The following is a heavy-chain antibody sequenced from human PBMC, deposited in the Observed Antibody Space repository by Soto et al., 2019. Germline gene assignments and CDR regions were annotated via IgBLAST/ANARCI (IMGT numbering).Heavy chain of an antibody. D-gene: IGHD2-15*01. CDR1: GFTFSSYA. Sequence: PGGSLRLSCAASGFTFSSYAMSWVRQAPGKGLEWVSAISGSGGSTYYADSVKGRFTISRDNSKNTLYLQMNSLRAEDTAVYYSANLGYCSGGSCQYWSAPWGQGTLVTVSS. V-gene: IGHV3-23*01. CDR3: ANLGYCSGGSCQYWSAP. J-gene: IGHJ5*02. CDR2: ISGSGGST.